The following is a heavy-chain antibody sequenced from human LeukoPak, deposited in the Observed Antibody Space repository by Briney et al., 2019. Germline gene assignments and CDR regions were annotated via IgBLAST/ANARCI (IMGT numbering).Heavy chain of an antibody. J-gene: IGHJ5*01. D-gene: IGHD3-10*01. V-gene: IGHV3-48*03. CDR2: ISSSGSTI. CDR1: GFTFSSYE. CDR3: ASAVDYYGSGSGNWFDS. Sequence: GGSLRLSCAASGFTFSSYEMHWVRQAPGKGLEWVSYISSSGSTIYYADSVKGRFTISRDNAKNSLYLQMNSLRAEDTAVYYCASAVDYYGSGSGNWFDSWGQGTLVTVSS.